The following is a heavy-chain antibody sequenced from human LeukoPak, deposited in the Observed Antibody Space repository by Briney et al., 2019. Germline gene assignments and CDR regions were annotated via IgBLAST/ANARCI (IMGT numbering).Heavy chain of an antibody. CDR1: GFTFSSYA. Sequence: GGSLRLSCAASGFTFSSYAMSWVRQAPGKGLEWVSAISGSGGSTYYADSVKGRFIISRDNSKNTLYLQMNSLRAEDTAVYYCAKRRISSSTEFDYWGQGTLVTVSS. D-gene: IGHD2-2*01. J-gene: IGHJ4*02. V-gene: IGHV3-23*01. CDR2: ISGSGGST. CDR3: AKRRISSSTEFDY.